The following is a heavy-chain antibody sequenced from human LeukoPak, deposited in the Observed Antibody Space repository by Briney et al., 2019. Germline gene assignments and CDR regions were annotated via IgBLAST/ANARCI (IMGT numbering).Heavy chain of an antibody. CDR3: ARTYYYDSSGWGLDY. J-gene: IGHJ4*02. D-gene: IGHD3-22*01. CDR2: ISSSGSTI. CDR1: GFTFSSYE. V-gene: IGHV3-48*03. Sequence: PGGSLRLSCAASGFTFSSYEMNWVRQAPGKGLEWVSYISSSGSTIYYADSVRGRFTISRDSAKNSLYLQMNSLRAEDTAVYYCARTYYYDSSGWGLDYWGQGTLVTVSS.